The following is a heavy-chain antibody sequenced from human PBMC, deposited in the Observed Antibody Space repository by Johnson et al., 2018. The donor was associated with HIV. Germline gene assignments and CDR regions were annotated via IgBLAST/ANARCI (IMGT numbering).Heavy chain of an antibody. CDR3: AKGLFTASGAFDI. CDR1: GFTFSSYW. CDR2: IKQDGSEK. D-gene: IGHD1-26*01. J-gene: IGHJ3*02. Sequence: VQLVESGGGLVQPGGSLRLSCAASGFTFSSYWMSWVRQAPGKGLELVANIKQDGSEKYYVDSVKGRFTISRDNAKNSLSLQMNSLRAEDTALYYCAKGLFTASGAFDIWGQGTMVTVSS. V-gene: IGHV3-7*03.